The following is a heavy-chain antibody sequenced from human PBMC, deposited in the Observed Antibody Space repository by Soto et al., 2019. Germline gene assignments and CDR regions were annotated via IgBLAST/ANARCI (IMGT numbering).Heavy chain of an antibody. CDR3: AKDVGCSGGNCRKRWLQRQNYLDY. CDR1: GFTFSSYA. CDR2: ISGSGGST. V-gene: IGHV3-23*01. D-gene: IGHD2-15*01. Sequence: GGPMRLSCTASGFTFSSYAMSWVRQAPGKGLEWVSAISGSGGSTYYADSVKGRFTISRDNSKNTLYLQMNSLRAEDTAVYYCAKDVGCSGGNCRKRWLQRQNYLDYWGQGTLVTVSS. J-gene: IGHJ4*02.